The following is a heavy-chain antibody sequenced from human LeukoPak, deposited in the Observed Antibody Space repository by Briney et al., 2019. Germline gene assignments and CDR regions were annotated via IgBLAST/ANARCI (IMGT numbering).Heavy chain of an antibody. CDR1: GFTFSSYD. J-gene: IGHJ6*03. D-gene: IGHD1-26*01. CDR2: INWNGGST. Sequence: GGSLRLSCAASGFTFSSYDMTWVRQAPGKGLEWVSGINWNGGSTGYADSVKGRFTISRDNAKNSLYLQMNSLRAEDTALYYCATGGSYPYYYYYMDVWGKGTTVTVSS. V-gene: IGHV3-20*04. CDR3: ATGGSYPYYYYYMDV.